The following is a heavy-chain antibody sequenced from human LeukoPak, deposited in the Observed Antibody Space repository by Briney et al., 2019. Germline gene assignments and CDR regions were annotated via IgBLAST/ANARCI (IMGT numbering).Heavy chain of an antibody. D-gene: IGHD6-13*01. CDR1: GGSISSYY. V-gene: IGHV4-59*01. CDR3: ARVLPAAGIVFDY. Sequence: SETLSLTCTVSGGSISSYYWSWIRQPPGKGLEWIGYIYYSGSTNYNPSLKSRVTISVDTSKNQFSLKLSSVTAADTAVYYCARVLPAAGIVFDYWGQGTLVTVSS. CDR2: IYYSGST. J-gene: IGHJ4*02.